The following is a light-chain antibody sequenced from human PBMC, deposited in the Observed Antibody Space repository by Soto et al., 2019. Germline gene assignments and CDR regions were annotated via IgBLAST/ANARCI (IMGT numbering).Light chain of an antibody. CDR1: QGLNSN. Sequence: IQLTQSPSSLSASVGERVTITCRASQGLNSNLAWYQQKPGKAPKLLIYAASTLQMGVPSRCSGNGSGTDFTLSIRSLQHEDVANYYCHKSSTSFTFGPGTKVDIK. V-gene: IGKV1-9*01. CDR2: AAS. J-gene: IGKJ3*01. CDR3: HKSSTSFT.